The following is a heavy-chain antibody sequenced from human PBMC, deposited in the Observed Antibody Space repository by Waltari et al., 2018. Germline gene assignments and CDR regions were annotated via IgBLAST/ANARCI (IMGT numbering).Heavy chain of an antibody. Sequence: QVQLQQWGAGLLKPSETLSLTCAVYGGSFSGYYWSWIRQPPGKGLEWIGEINHSGSTNSNPYLKSGVNISGETSKNQFSLKLSSVTAADTAVYYCARGDTDIVVVPAAAGGDYYYYYMDVWGKGTTVTISS. V-gene: IGHV4-34*01. CDR1: GGSFSGYY. CDR3: ARGDTDIVVVPAAAGGDYYYYYMDV. CDR2: INHSGST. J-gene: IGHJ6*03. D-gene: IGHD2-2*01.